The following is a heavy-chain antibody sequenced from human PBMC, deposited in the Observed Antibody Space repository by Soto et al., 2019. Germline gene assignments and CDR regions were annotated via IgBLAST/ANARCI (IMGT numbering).Heavy chain of an antibody. D-gene: IGHD6-19*01. CDR1: GFSLRTSGVG. CDR3: AKSGSSGWYGWFDP. Sequence: SCPTLVNPTQTLTLTCIFSGFSLRTSGVGVGWIRQPPGKALEWLGFIYWNDDKRYSPSLKSRPTITQDTSKNQVVLTMTNMDPVDTATYYCAKSGSSGWYGWFDPWGQGTLVTVSS. J-gene: IGHJ5*02. CDR2: IYWNDDK. V-gene: IGHV2-5*01.